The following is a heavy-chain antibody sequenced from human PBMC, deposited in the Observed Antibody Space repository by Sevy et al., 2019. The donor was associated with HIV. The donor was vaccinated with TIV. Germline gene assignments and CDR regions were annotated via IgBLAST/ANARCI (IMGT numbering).Heavy chain of an antibody. CDR3: ARTGPPGYYYDSSGSDY. D-gene: IGHD3-22*01. CDR1: GFTFSSYS. CDR2: ISSSSSTI. V-gene: IGHV3-48*01. Sequence: GSLRLSCAASGFTFSSYSMNWVRQAPGKGLEWVSYISSSSSTIYYADSVKGRFTISRDNATNSLYLQMNSLRAEDTAVYYCARTGPPGYYYDSSGSDYWGQGTLVTVSS. J-gene: IGHJ4*02.